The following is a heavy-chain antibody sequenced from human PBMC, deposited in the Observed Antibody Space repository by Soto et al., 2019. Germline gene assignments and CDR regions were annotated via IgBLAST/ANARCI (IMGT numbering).Heavy chain of an antibody. CDR3: ARDLLAAYSHSGMIDY. V-gene: IGHV3-30*03. J-gene: IGHJ4*02. D-gene: IGHD3-10*01. CDR1: GFTFSSYG. CDR2: ISYDGSEK. Sequence: GGSLRLSCAASGFTFSSYGMHWVRQAPGEGLEWVAIISYDGSEKKYADSVKGRFTISRDNSKDTVYLQMSSLTGNDTAVYYCARDLLAAYSHSGMIDYWGQGSLVTVSS.